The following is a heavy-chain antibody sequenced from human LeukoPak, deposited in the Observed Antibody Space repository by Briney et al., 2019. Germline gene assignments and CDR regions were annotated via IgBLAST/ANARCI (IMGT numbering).Heavy chain of an antibody. Sequence: TGGSLRLSCAASGFTFSSYWMHWVRQAPGKGQVWVSRINSDGSSTSYADSVKGRFTISRDNAKNTLYLQMNSLRAEDTAVYYCAREGARFDDAFDIWGQGTMVTVSS. D-gene: IGHD3-10*01. CDR1: GFTFSSYW. CDR3: AREGARFDDAFDI. J-gene: IGHJ3*02. V-gene: IGHV3-74*01. CDR2: INSDGSST.